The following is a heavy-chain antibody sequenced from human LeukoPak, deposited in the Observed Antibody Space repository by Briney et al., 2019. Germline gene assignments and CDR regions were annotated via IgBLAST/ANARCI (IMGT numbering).Heavy chain of an antibody. J-gene: IGHJ6*02. CDR1: GFTFSSYE. CDR2: ISSSGNTI. Sequence: GGSLRLSCAASGFTFSSYEMNWVRQAPGKGLEWVSYISSSGNTIYYADSVKGRFTISRDNAKNSLYLQMNSLRAEDTAVYYCARGGGYYGSGSLHYYYYDMDVWGQGTTVTVSS. D-gene: IGHD3-10*01. V-gene: IGHV3-48*03. CDR3: ARGGGYYGSGSLHYYYYDMDV.